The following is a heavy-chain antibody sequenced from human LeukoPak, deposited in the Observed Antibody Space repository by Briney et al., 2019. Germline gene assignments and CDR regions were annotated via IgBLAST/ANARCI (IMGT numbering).Heavy chain of an antibody. Sequence: SETLSLTCAVYGGSFSGYYWSWIRQPPGKGLEWIGEINHSGSTNYNPSLKSRVTISVDTSKNQFSLKLSSVTAADTAVYYCAGEDRGVVVITTLDAFDIWGQGTMVTVSS. V-gene: IGHV4-34*01. D-gene: IGHD3-22*01. J-gene: IGHJ3*02. CDR1: GGSFSGYY. CDR2: INHSGST. CDR3: AGEDRGVVVITTLDAFDI.